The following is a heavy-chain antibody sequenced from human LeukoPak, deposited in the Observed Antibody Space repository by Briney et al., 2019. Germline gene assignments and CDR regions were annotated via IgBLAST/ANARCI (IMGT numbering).Heavy chain of an antibody. V-gene: IGHV5-51*01. D-gene: IGHD6-13*01. Sequence: GESLKISCKGSGYSFTSYWIGWVRQMPGKGLGWMGIIYPGDSDTRYSPSFQGQVTISADKSISTAYPQWSSLKASDTAVYYCARGGSSWPDAFDIWGQGTMVTVSS. CDR2: IYPGDSDT. J-gene: IGHJ3*02. CDR3: ARGGSSWPDAFDI. CDR1: GYSFTSYW.